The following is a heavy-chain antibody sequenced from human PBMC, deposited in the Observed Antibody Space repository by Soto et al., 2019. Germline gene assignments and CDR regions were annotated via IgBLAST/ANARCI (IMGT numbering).Heavy chain of an antibody. Sequence: SVKVPCKASGGTFSSYAISWVRQAPGQGLEWMGGIIPIFGTANYAQKFQGRVTITADESTSTAYMELSSLRSEDTAVYYCANALVVVITTTPYYYYGMDVWGQGTTVTVSS. CDR3: ANALVVVITTTPYYYYGMDV. J-gene: IGHJ6*02. D-gene: IGHD3-22*01. CDR1: GGTFSSYA. V-gene: IGHV1-69*13. CDR2: IIPIFGTA.